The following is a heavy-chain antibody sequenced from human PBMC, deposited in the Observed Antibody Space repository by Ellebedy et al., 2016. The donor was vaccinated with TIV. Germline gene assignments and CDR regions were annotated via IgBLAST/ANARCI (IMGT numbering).Heavy chain of an antibody. J-gene: IGHJ4*02. D-gene: IGHD1-7*01. CDR2: ISGRGGTT. V-gene: IGHV3-23*01. CDR1: GFTFSSYG. CDR3: ARAGGRELLRDPTYHFDS. Sequence: GGSLRLSCVASGFTFSSYGMIWVRQAPGKGLQWVAAISGRGGTTHYMDSVKGRFIISRDNAMNTLFLQMNSLTVEDTAVFYCARAGGRELLRDPTYHFDSWGQGTVVTVSS.